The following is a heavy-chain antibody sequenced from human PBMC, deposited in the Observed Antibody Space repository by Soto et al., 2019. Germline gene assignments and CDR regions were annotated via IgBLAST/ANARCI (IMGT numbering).Heavy chain of an antibody. CDR2: INESGSA. V-gene: IGHV4-34*01. D-gene: IGHD2-15*01. CDR3: ARQFVVVVVATTRDAFEI. Sequence: QVQLQQWGAGLLKPSETLSLTCAIYGGSFRGYYWSWIHQPPGKGLEWIGEINESGSANYNPSLKSRVTISVDTSKNQFSLNLRSVTAADTAMYYCARQFVVVVVATTRDAFEIWGQGTMVTVSS. CDR1: GGSFRGYY. J-gene: IGHJ3*02.